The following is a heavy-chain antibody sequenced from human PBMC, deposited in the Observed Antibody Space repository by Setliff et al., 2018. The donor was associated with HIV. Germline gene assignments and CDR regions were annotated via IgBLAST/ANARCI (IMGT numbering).Heavy chain of an antibody. V-gene: IGHV4-34*01. Sequence: PSETLSLTCAVYGGSFSGDYWVWIRHSPGKGLEWIWDISQTRSTNYDPSLKSRVTISLDTSKNQLSLKLTSVSAADTAVYYCARGRLRTVTSLIKKRASYTWLDPWGQGTLVTVSS. CDR3: ARGRLRTVTSLIKKRASYTWLDP. J-gene: IGHJ5*02. CDR2: ISQTRST. CDR1: GGSFSGDY. D-gene: IGHD3-16*01.